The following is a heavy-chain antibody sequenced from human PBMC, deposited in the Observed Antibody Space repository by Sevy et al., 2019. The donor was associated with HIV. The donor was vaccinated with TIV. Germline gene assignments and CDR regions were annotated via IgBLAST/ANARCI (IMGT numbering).Heavy chain of an antibody. Sequence: SETLSLTCTVSGGSISSYYWSWIRQPAGKGLEWIGRIYTSGSTNYNPSLKSRFTMSVDTSQNQCSLKLSSVTAADTAVYYCARDRGDNWFDPWGQGTLVTVSS. CDR2: IYTSGST. CDR3: ARDRGDNWFDP. J-gene: IGHJ5*02. V-gene: IGHV4-4*07. CDR1: GGSISSYY. D-gene: IGHD3-10*01.